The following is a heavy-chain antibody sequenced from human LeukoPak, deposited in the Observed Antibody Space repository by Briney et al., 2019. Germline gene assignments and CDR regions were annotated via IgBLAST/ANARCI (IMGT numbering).Heavy chain of an antibody. Sequence: GGSLRLSCAASGFTFSSYAMHWVRQAPGKGLEWVAVISYDGSNKYYADSVKGRFTISRDNSKNTLYLQMNSLRAEDTAVYYCARSSDISIFGVVAKEPLDYWGQGTLVTVSS. CDR3: ARSSDISIFGVVAKEPLDY. J-gene: IGHJ4*02. V-gene: IGHV3-30-3*01. CDR2: ISYDGSNK. D-gene: IGHD3-3*01. CDR1: GFTFSSYA.